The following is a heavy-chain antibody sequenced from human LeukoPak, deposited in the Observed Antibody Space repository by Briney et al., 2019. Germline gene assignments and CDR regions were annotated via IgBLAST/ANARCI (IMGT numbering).Heavy chain of an antibody. Sequence: GASVKVSCKASGGTFSSYAISWVRQAPGQGLEWMGGIIPIFGTANYAQKFQGRVTMTTDTSTSTVYMDLRSLRSDDTAVYYCARVLCSSSGCTNWFDPWGQGTLVTVSS. CDR2: IIPIFGTA. CDR1: GGTFSSYA. V-gene: IGHV1-69*05. D-gene: IGHD2-2*01. CDR3: ARVLCSSSGCTNWFDP. J-gene: IGHJ5*02.